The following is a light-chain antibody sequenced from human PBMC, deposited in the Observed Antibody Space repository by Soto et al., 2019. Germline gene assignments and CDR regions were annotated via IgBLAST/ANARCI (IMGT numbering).Light chain of an antibody. Sequence: EVVMTQSPATLSVSPGERVTLSCRASQSVRSNLAWYLQKPGQAPRLLIYGASTRATGIPARFSASGSGTEFTLNVSSLQSEDFAVYYCQQYNNWPPLTFGGGTKVEIK. CDR2: GAS. V-gene: IGKV3-15*01. J-gene: IGKJ4*01. CDR1: QSVRSN. CDR3: QQYNNWPPLT.